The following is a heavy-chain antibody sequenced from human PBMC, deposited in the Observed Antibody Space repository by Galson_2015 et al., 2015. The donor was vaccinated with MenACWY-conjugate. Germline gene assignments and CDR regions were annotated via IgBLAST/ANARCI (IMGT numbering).Heavy chain of an antibody. D-gene: IGHD5-12*01. CDR3: VKKPTTSYNDY. J-gene: IGHJ4*02. V-gene: IGHV3-64D*06. CDR2: ISSNGGST. CDR1: GFTFSSYA. Sequence: SLRLSCAASGFTFSSYAMHWVRQAPGKGLEYVSAISSNGGSTYYADSVKGRFTISRDNSKNTLYLQMSSLRAEDTAVYYCVKKPTTSYNDYWGQGTLVTVSS.